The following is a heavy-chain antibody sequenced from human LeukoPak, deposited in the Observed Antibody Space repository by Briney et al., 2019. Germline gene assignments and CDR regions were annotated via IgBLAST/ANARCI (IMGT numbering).Heavy chain of an antibody. Sequence: PGGSLRLSCAASGFTFSSYAMSWVRQAPGKGLEWVPAISGSGGSTYYADSVKGRFTISRDNSKNTLYLQMNSLRAADTAVYYCATGEGPDSSGYQVDYRGQGTLVTVSS. V-gene: IGHV3-23*01. J-gene: IGHJ4*02. D-gene: IGHD3-22*01. CDR1: GFTFSSYA. CDR3: ATGEGPDSSGYQVDY. CDR2: ISGSGGST.